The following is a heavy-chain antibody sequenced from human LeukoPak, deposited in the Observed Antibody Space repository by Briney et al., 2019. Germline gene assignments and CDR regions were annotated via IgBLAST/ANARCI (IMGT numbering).Heavy chain of an antibody. V-gene: IGHV3-23*01. CDR3: AKVGWFDP. J-gene: IGHJ5*02. CDR2: ISGSGGST. CDR1: GFTFSSYA. Sequence: QTGGSLRLSCAASGFTFSSYAMSWVRQAPGKGLEWVSAISGSGGSTYYADSVKGRFTISRDNAKNSLYLQMNSLRAEGTALYYCAKVGWFDPWGQGTLVTVSS.